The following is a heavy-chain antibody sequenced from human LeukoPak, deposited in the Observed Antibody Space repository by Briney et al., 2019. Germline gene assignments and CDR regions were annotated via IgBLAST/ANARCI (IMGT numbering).Heavy chain of an antibody. V-gene: IGHV1-18*01. CDR3: ARHIYMTYYGSGKAYYFDY. J-gene: IGHJ4*02. CDR2: ISAYNGNT. CDR1: GYTFTSYG. Sequence: ASVKVSCKASGYTFTSYGISWVRQAPGQGLEWMGWISAYNGNTNYAQKLQGRVTMTTDTSTSTAYMELSSLRSDDTAVYYCARHIYMTYYGSGKAYYFDYWGQGTLVTVSS. D-gene: IGHD3-10*01.